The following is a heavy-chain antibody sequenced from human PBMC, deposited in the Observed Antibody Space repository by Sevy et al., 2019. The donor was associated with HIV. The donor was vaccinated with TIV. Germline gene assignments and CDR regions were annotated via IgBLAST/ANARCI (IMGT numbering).Heavy chain of an antibody. CDR2: IYYSGST. CDR3: VRGKRDVDY. CDR1: GGSISSYY. V-gene: IGHV4-59*01. Sequence: SETLSLTCTVSGGSISSYYWSWIRQPPGKGLEWIGYIYYSGSTNYNPSLKSRVTISVDTSKNQFSLKLSSVTAADTAVYYCVRGKRDVDYWGQGTLVTVSS. J-gene: IGHJ4*02.